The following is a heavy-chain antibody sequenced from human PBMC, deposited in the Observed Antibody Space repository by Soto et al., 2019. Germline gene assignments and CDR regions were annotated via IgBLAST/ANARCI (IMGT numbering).Heavy chain of an antibody. V-gene: IGHV1-18*01. J-gene: IGHJ6*02. CDR3: AKNGQPPYYYYGLDV. Sequence: GASVKVSCKASGYTFTRYGISWVRQAPGQGLEWMGWISGYNGDTNYAQKFQGRVRMTIDTSTTTAYMELRSLTSDDTAVYYCAKNGQPPYYYYGLDVWGQGTKVTVSS. D-gene: IGHD2-8*01. CDR1: GYTFTRYG. CDR2: ISGYNGDT.